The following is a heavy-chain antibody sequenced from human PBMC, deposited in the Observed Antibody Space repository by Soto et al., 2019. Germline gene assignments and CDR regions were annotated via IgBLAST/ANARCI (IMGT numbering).Heavy chain of an antibody. D-gene: IGHD3-22*01. V-gene: IGHV3-64D*06. CDR2: ISTNGGST. Sequence: GGSLRLSCSASGFTFSSYAMHWVRQAPGKGLEYVSSISTNGGSTHYADSVKGRFTISRDNSKNTQYLQMSSLRADDTAVYYYVKGEYYYDSSGYYPFDHWGQGTLVTVSS. CDR1: GFTFSSYA. CDR3: VKGEYYYDSSGYYPFDH. J-gene: IGHJ4*02.